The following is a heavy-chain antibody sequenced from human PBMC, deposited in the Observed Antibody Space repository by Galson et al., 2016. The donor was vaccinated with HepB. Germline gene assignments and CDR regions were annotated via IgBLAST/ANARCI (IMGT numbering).Heavy chain of an antibody. CDR1: GFSFDDYA. J-gene: IGHJ6*02. CDR3: VRDGATASLFSGLDV. Sequence: SLRLSCAASGFSFDDYAFHWVRQAPGKGLEWVSGISSNGSIVAIAESVKGRFSISRDNDRNHLFLQMNSLRPDDMALHYCVRDGATASLFSGLDVWGPGTPVTVSS. CDR2: ISSNGSIV. D-gene: IGHD4-11*01. V-gene: IGHV3-9*03.